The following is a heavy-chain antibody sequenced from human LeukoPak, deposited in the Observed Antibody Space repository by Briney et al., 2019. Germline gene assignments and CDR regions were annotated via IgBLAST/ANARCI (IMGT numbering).Heavy chain of an antibody. CDR2: INENGSKK. CDR3: ARAVTSTEGY. Sequence: PGGSLRLSCAASGVTFSTYWMTWVRQPPGKGLEWVASINENGSKKSYVDSVKGRFTISRDNAQKSLYLEMNSLRAEDTAVYYCARAVTSTEGYWGQGTLVTVSS. CDR1: GVTFSTYW. V-gene: IGHV3-7*03. J-gene: IGHJ4*02.